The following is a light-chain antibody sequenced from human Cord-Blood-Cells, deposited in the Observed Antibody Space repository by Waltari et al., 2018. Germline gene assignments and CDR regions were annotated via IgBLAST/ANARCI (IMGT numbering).Light chain of an antibody. V-gene: IGKV4-1*01. CDR3: QTYYSTPPT. Sequence: DIVMTQSPDSLAVSLGERATINCKSSQSVLYSSNNKNYLAWYQQKPGQPPKLLIYWASTRESVVPVRFSGSGSGTDFTLTIRSLQAEDVAVYYCQTYYSTPPTFGQGTKVEIK. J-gene: IGKJ1*01. CDR2: WAS. CDR1: QSVLYSSNNKNY.